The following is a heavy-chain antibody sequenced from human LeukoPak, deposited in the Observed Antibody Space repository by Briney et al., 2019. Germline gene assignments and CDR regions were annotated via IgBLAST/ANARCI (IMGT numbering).Heavy chain of an antibody. CDR1: GFTFSTYW. Sequence: GGSLRLSCAASGFTFSTYWVSWGRQAPGKGLEGVASINPDGTTEHYVDSVKGRFTVSRDNAKNSLFLQMNTLRVEDTAVYHCAKLIREVTTYDYWGPGALVTVSS. V-gene: IGHV3-7*01. J-gene: IGHJ4*02. CDR2: INPDGTTE. CDR3: AKLIREVTTYDY. D-gene: IGHD1-1*01.